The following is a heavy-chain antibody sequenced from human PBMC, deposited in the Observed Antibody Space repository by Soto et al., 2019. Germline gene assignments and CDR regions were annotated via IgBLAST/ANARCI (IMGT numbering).Heavy chain of an antibody. CDR3: AKDPYSSSWYPSPFDY. CDR2: ISGSGGST. CDR1: GFTFSSYA. J-gene: IGHJ4*02. D-gene: IGHD6-13*01. Sequence: EVQLLESGGGLVQPGGSLRLSCAASGFTFSSYAMSWVRQAPGKGLEWVSAISGSGGSTYYADSVKGRFTISRDNSKNTRYLQMNSLRAEDTAVYYCAKDPYSSSWYPSPFDYWGQGTLVTVSS. V-gene: IGHV3-23*01.